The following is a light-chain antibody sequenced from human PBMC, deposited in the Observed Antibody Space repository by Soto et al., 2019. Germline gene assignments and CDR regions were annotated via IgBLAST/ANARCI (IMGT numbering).Light chain of an antibody. CDR3: SSYTSSSTRV. CDR2: DVS. CDR1: SSDVGGYTY. J-gene: IGLJ1*01. V-gene: IGLV2-14*01. Sequence: QSALTHPASVSGSPGQSITISCTGTSSDVGGYTYVSWYQQHPGKAPKLMIYDVSNRPSGVSNRFSGSKSGNTASLTISGLQAEDEADYYCSSYTSSSTRVFGTGTKVTVL.